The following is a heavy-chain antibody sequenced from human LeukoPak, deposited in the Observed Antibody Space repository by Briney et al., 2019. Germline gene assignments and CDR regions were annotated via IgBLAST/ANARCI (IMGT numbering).Heavy chain of an antibody. CDR2: ISAYNGNT. Sequence: ASVKVSCEASGYTFTSYGISWVRQAPGQGLEWMGWISAYNGNTNYAQKLQGRVTMTTDTSTSTAYMELRSLRSDDTAVYYCARDRIAVAESYFDYWGQGTLVTVSS. CDR1: GYTFTSYG. CDR3: ARDRIAVAESYFDY. D-gene: IGHD6-19*01. J-gene: IGHJ4*02. V-gene: IGHV1-18*01.